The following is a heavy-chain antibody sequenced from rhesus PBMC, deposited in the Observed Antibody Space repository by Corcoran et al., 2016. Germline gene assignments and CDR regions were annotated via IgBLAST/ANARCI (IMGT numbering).Heavy chain of an antibody. D-gene: IGHD4-29*01. V-gene: IGHV4-73*01. CDR2: IYGNSAST. CDR3: ARTHGSTIREYYFDY. J-gene: IGHJ4*01. CDR1: GGSISGYYY. Sequence: QVQLQQWGEGLVKPSETLSLTCAVYGGSISGYYYWSWIRQAPGKGLEWIGYIYGNSASTKYNPSLKNRVTISKDTSKNQFSLKLSSVTAADTAVYYCARTHGSTIREYYFDYWGQGVLVTVSS.